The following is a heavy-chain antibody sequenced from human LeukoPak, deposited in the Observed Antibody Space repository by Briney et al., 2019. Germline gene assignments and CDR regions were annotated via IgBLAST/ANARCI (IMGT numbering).Heavy chain of an antibody. D-gene: IGHD6-13*01. V-gene: IGHV4-38-2*02. CDR2: IYHSGST. J-gene: IGHJ6*03. CDR3: AREAVEQQLVDGDYYYYYMDV. Sequence: SETLSLTCTVSGYSISSGYYWGWIRQPPGKGLEWIGSIYHSGSTYYNPSLKSRVTISVDRSKNQFSLKLSSVTAADTAVYYCAREAVEQQLVDGDYYYYYMDVWGKGTTVTVSS. CDR1: GYSISSGYY.